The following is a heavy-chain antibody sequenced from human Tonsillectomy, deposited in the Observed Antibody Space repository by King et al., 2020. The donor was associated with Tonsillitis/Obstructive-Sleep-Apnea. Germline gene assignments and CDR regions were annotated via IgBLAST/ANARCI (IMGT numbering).Heavy chain of an antibody. Sequence: VQLPQWGAGLLKPSETLSLTCAVSGGSFSGFYWSWIRQPPGKGLEWIGEIDHSGSTNYNPSLKSRVTISVDTSKNQFSLKLSSVTAADTAVYYCAREGSQNGFDIWGQGTMVTVSS. V-gene: IGHV4-34*01. J-gene: IGHJ3*02. CDR1: GGSFSGFY. CDR3: AREGSQNGFDI. CDR2: IDHSGST.